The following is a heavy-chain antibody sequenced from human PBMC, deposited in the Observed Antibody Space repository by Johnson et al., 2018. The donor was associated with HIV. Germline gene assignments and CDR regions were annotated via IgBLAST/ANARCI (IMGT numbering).Heavy chain of an antibody. V-gene: IGHV3-33*06. Sequence: QVQLVESGGGVVQPGRSLRLSCAASGFTFSNYAMHWVRQAPGKGLEWVAVIWYDGSNNYYADSVKGRFTISKDNSKNTLYLQMNSLRADDTAVYYCAKDLGVLDWFTAYDAFDIWGQGTMVTVSS. CDR2: IWYDGSNN. J-gene: IGHJ3*02. CDR1: GFTFSNYA. D-gene: IGHD3/OR15-3a*01. CDR3: AKDLGVLDWFTAYDAFDI.